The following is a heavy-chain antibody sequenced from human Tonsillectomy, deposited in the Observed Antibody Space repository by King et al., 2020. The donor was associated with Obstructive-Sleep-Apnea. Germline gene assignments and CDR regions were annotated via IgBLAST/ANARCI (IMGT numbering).Heavy chain of an antibody. D-gene: IGHD6-19*01. CDR3: ARSLMAGYASGWFGVPGEY. CDR1: GFTFSNYG. CDR2: IRQDGSDK. J-gene: IGHJ4*02. Sequence: VQLVESGGGLVQPGGSLRLSCVGSGFTFSNYGMNWVRQAPGKGLEWVANIRQDGSDKYYVDSVKGRFTISRDNVKNSLFLQMNRLRAEDTAVYYCARSLMAGYASGWFGVPGEYWDQGTLVTVSS. V-gene: IGHV3-7*03.